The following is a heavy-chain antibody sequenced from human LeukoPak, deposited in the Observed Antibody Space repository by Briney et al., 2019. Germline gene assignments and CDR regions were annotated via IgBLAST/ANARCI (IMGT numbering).Heavy chain of an antibody. CDR1: GGSISSGGYY. CDR2: IYYSGST. J-gene: IGHJ4*02. Sequence: PSETLSPTCTVSGGSISSGGYYWSWIRQHPGKGLEWIGYIYYSGSTYYNPSLKSRVTISVDTSKNQFSLKLSSVTAADTAVYYCARELASDYYFDYWGQGTLVTVSS. V-gene: IGHV4-31*03. D-gene: IGHD3-10*01. CDR3: ARELASDYYFDY.